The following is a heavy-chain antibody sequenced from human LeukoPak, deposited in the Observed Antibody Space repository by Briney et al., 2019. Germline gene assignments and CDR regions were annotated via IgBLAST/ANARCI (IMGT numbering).Heavy chain of an antibody. CDR2: THPGDSDT. Sequence: GESLKISCKGSGYSFTSHWIGWVRQMPGKGLEWMGITHPGDSDTRYSPSFQGQVTISADKSIGTAYLQWSSLKASDTAMYYCARHKYYSSGSSIFDYWGQGTLVTVSS. V-gene: IGHV5-51*01. D-gene: IGHD3-10*01. CDR1: GYSFTSHW. J-gene: IGHJ4*02. CDR3: ARHKYYSSGSSIFDY.